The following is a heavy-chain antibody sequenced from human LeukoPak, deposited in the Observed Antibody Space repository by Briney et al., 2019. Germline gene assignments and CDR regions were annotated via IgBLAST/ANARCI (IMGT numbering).Heavy chain of an antibody. CDR2: IYISGST. V-gene: IGHV4-61*02. CDR3: ARVFPWENLYFDWLGALSADSAHDAFDI. Sequence: PSETLSLTCTVSGGSISSGNYYWSWIRQPAGKGLEWIGRIYISGSTNYNPSLKSRVTISVDRSKNQFSLKLSSVTAADTAVYYCARVFPWENLYFDWLGALSADSAHDAFDIWGQGTMVTVSS. CDR1: GGSISSGNYY. D-gene: IGHD3-9*01. J-gene: IGHJ3*02.